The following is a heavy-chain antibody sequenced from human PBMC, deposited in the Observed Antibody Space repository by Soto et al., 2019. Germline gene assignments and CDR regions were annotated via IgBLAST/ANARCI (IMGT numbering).Heavy chain of an antibody. Sequence: QEQVVQSGPAMKEPGSSVKVSCRASGIMSSGYGFSWVRQAPGKGLEWVGRINPTLDSTQYAQKLQGRVSITVDKSTDTAYLEVTSLRLEDTAIYFCATMKRARLDSWGRGTVVTVSS. D-gene: IGHD6-25*01. CDR2: INPTLDST. J-gene: IGHJ4*02. CDR1: GIMSSGYG. V-gene: IGHV1-69*09. CDR3: ATMKRARLDS.